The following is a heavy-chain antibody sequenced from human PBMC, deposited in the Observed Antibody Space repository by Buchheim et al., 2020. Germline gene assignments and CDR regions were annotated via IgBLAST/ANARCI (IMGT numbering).Heavy chain of an antibody. CDR2: IDPSDSYS. Sequence: EVQLVQSGAEVKKPGESLRISCKGSGYSFTSYWISWVRQMPGRGLEWMGRIDPSDSYSNYSPSFQGHVTISADKSISTAYLQWSSLKASDTAMYYCARRAPLAAADTYYYYGMDVWGQGTT. J-gene: IGHJ6*02. V-gene: IGHV5-10-1*03. CDR3: ARRAPLAAADTYYYYGMDV. CDR1: GYSFTSYW. D-gene: IGHD6-13*01.